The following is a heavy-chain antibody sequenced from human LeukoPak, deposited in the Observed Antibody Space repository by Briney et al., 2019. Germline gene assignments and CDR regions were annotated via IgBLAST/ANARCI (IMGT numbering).Heavy chain of an antibody. CDR3: AKDIDYGGNSGWYFDL. Sequence: GGSLRLSCAASVFTFSTYAMHWVRQAPGKGLEWVAFIQDDGSNKYYADSVKGRFTISRDNAKNSLYLQMNSLRAEDTALYYCAKDIDYGGNSGWYFDLWGRGTLVTVSS. CDR2: IQDDGSNK. CDR1: VFTFSTYA. V-gene: IGHV3-30*02. J-gene: IGHJ2*01. D-gene: IGHD4-23*01.